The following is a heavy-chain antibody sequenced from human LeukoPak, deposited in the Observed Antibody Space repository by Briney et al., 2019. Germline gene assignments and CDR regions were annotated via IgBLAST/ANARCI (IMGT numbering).Heavy chain of an antibody. J-gene: IGHJ3*02. Sequence: PGGSLRLSCSASGFRFTSYAMGWVRQAPGKGLEWVSTIGGSGDKTYYADSVKGRFTISRDNSKNTLYLQMNSLRAEDTAVYYCAKDRLMVGWDAFDIWGQGTMVTVSS. CDR3: AKDRLMVGWDAFDI. D-gene: IGHD2-15*01. CDR1: GFRFTSYA. CDR2: IGGSGDKT. V-gene: IGHV3-23*01.